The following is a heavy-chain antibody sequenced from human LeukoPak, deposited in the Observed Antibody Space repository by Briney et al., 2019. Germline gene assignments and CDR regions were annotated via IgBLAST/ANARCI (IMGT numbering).Heavy chain of an antibody. D-gene: IGHD3-22*01. V-gene: IGHV3-30*18. J-gene: IGHJ4*02. CDR3: AKDLTYYYDSSGYHTSPDY. Sequence: GRSLRLSCAASGFTFSSYGMHWVRQAPGKGLEWVAVISYDGSNKYYADSVKGRFTISRDNSKNTLYLQMNSLRAEDTAVYYCAKDLTYYYDSSGYHTSPDYWGQGTLVTVSS. CDR1: GFTFSSYG. CDR2: ISYDGSNK.